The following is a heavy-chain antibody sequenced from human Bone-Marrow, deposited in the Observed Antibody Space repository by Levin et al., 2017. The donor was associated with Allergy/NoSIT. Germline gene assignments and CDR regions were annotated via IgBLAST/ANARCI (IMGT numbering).Heavy chain of an antibody. CDR2: IWYDGSNE. Sequence: LSLTCAVSGFTLSSYGMHWVRQAPGKGLEWVAVIWYDGSNEYYVDSVKGRFMMSRDFSKNTLYLHMSGLRAEDTAVYYCARDIKYSGYATNSLDSWGQGTLVTVSA. CDR1: GFTLSSYG. D-gene: IGHD5-12*01. CDR3: ARDIKYSGYATNSLDS. J-gene: IGHJ4*02. V-gene: IGHV3-33*01.